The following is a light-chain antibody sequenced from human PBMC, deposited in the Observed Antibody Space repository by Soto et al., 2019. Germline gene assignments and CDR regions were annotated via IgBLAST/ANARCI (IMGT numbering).Light chain of an antibody. CDR3: HSYDSSLSGSYV. CDR1: SSNIGAGFD. CDR2: GNT. V-gene: IGLV1-40*01. J-gene: IGLJ1*01. Sequence: QSVLTQPPSVSGAPGPRVTVSCTGSSSNIGAGFDVHWYQQLPGTAPKLLIYGNTNRPSGVPDRFSGSKSGTSASLAITGLQAEDEADYYCHSYDSSLSGSYVFGTGTKLTVL.